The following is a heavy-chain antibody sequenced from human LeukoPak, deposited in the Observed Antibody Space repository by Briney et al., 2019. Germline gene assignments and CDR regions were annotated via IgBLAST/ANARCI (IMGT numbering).Heavy chain of an antibody. CDR1: GGSISSSGFY. CDR3: ARTRYYYNSRSYGAPYYFDY. J-gene: IGHJ4*02. V-gene: IGHV4-39*01. D-gene: IGHD3-10*01. Sequence: SSETLSLTCTVSGGSISSSGFYWGWIRQPPGKGLEWIGSIYYSGSTYYNLSLKSRVTISVDTSKNQFSLKLSSVTAADTAVYYCARTRYYYNSRSYGAPYYFDYWGQGTLVTVSS. CDR2: IYYSGST.